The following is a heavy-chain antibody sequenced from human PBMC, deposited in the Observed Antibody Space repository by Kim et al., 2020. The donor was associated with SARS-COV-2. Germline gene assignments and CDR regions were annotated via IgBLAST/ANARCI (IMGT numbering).Heavy chain of an antibody. Sequence: GGSLRLSCAASGFTFSSYAMHWVRQAPGKGLEWVAVISYDGSNKYYADSVKGRFTISRDNSKNTLYLQMNSLRAEDTAVYYCARDRRRYCSSTSCYAGFDYWGQGTLVTVSS. D-gene: IGHD2-2*01. CDR1: GFTFSSYA. J-gene: IGHJ4*02. CDR3: ARDRRRYCSSTSCYAGFDY. V-gene: IGHV3-30*04. CDR2: ISYDGSNK.